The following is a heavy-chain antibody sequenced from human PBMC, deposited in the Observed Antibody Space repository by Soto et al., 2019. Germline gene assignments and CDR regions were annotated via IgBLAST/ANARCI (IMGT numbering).Heavy chain of an antibody. Sequence: SETLSLTCTVSGGSISSYYWSWIRQPPGKGLEWIGYIYYSGSTNYNPSLKSRVTISVDTSKNQFSLKLSSVTASDTAVYYCARGYDFWSGYYSYWGQGTLVTVSS. CDR2: IYYSGST. CDR1: GGSISSYY. D-gene: IGHD3-3*01. V-gene: IGHV4-59*01. CDR3: ARGYDFWSGYYSY. J-gene: IGHJ4*02.